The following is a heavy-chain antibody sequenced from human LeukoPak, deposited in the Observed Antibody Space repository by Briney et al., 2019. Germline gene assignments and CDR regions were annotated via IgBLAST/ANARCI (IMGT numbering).Heavy chain of an antibody. CDR1: GYTFTGYY. CDR2: INPNSGGT. V-gene: IGHV1-2*02. D-gene: IGHD6-13*01. J-gene: IGHJ4*02. CDR3: ARGDGSSWYWVDY. Sequence: GASVKVSCKASGYTFTGYYMHWVRQAPGQGLEWRGWINPNSGGTNYAQRFQGRVTMTRDTSISTAYMELSRLRSDDTAVYYCARGDGSSWYWVDYWGQGTLVTVSS.